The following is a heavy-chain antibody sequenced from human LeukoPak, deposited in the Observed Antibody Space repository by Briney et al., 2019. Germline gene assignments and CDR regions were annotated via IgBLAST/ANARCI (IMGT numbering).Heavy chain of an antibody. CDR2: ISASGTT. CDR3: ARDPSGTYSSEAWFDY. V-gene: IGHV4-61*02. CDR1: GGSISSGRNY. D-gene: IGHD1-26*01. J-gene: IGHJ4*02. Sequence: SETLSLTCTVSGGSISSGRNYWGWLRQPAGKGLGWIGRISASGTTKYSPSLKSRLTISVDTSKNQFSLKLSSVTAADTAVYYCARDPSGTYSSEAWFDYWGQGTLVTVSS.